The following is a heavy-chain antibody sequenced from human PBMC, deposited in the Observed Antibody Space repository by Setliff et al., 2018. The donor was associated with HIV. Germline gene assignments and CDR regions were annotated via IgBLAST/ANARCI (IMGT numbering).Heavy chain of an antibody. D-gene: IGHD5-12*01. CDR3: AKDYFSGYDFRYFFDY. J-gene: IGHJ4*02. CDR2: IRYDGGNK. V-gene: IGHV3-30*02. CDR1: GFTFSSYG. Sequence: PGGSLRLSCAASGFTFSSYGMHWVRQAPGKGLEWVAFIRYDGGNKYYADSVKGRFTISRDNSKNTLYLQMNSLRAEDTAVYYCAKDYFSGYDFRYFFDYWGQGALVTVSS.